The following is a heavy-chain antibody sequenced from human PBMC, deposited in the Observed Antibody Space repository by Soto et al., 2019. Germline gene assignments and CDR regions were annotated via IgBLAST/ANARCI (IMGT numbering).Heavy chain of an antibody. Sequence: PSETLSLTCAVYGGSFSGYYWSWIRQPPGKGLEWIGEINHSGSTNYNPSLKSRVTISVDTSKNQFSLKLSSVTAADTAVYYCARGLHGITIFGVINWFDPWGQGTLVTVSS. D-gene: IGHD3-3*01. CDR2: INHSGST. J-gene: IGHJ5*02. CDR1: GGSFSGYY. V-gene: IGHV4-34*01. CDR3: ARGLHGITIFGVINWFDP.